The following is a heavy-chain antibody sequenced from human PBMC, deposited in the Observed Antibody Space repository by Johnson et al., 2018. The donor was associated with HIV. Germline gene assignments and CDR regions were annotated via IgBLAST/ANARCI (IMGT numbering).Heavy chain of an antibody. CDR1: GFTFDDHD. D-gene: IGHD3-22*01. CDR3: ARVIRAYDSSGYAGDAFDI. V-gene: IGHV3-20*04. CDR2: INWNGGST. J-gene: IGHJ3*02. Sequence: MQLVESGGGVVRPGGSLRLSCAASGFTFDDHDMSWVRQAPGKGLEWLSGINWNGGSTGYADSVKGRFTISRDNAKNSLYLQMNSRRAEDTALYYCARVIRAYDSSGYAGDAFDIWGQGTMVTASS.